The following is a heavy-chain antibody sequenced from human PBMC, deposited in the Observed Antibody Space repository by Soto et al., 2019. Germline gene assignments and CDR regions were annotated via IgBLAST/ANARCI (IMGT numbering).Heavy chain of an antibody. V-gene: IGHV4-39*01. D-gene: IGHD1-20*01. CDR3: ARRGITGNLRRRYYYYYMDV. CDR1: GGSISSSSYY. Sequence: QLQLQESGPGLVKPSETLSLTCTVSGGSISSSSYYWGWIRQPPGKGLEWIGSIYYSGSTYYNPALKSRVTISVDTSKSQFSLKLSSVTAADTAVYYCARRGITGNLRRRYYYYYMDVWGKGTTVTVSS. CDR2: IYYSGST. J-gene: IGHJ6*03.